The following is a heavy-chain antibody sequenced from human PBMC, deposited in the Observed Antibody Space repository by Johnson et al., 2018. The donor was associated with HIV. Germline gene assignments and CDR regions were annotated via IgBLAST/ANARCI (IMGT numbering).Heavy chain of an antibody. D-gene: IGHD5-24*01. V-gene: IGHV3-30-3*01. Sequence: QVQLVESGGGVVQSGRSLRLSCAASGFTFSSYAMYWVRQAPGKGLEWVAVISYDGSNKYYADSVKGRFTISRDNSKNTLYLQMNSLRAEGTAVHYCVIALQRWLQWDDAFDSWGPGTMVTVSS. J-gene: IGHJ3*02. CDR3: VIALQRWLQWDDAFDS. CDR2: ISYDGSNK. CDR1: GFTFSSYA.